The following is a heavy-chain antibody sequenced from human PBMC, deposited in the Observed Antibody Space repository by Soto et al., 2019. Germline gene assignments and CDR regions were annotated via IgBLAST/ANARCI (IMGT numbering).Heavy chain of an antibody. D-gene: IGHD2-8*02. CDR1: GFAISEYW. CDR2: IGQDGYEK. Sequence: GGSLRLSCAASGFAISEYWTSWVRQAPGEGLEWVANIGQDGYEKHYLDSVRGRFTISRDNARNSLYLYVNSLRADDSAVYYCTRGTDLRFCTGYSCPGIDVWGPGTTVTVSS. CDR3: TRGTDLRFCTGYSCPGIDV. J-gene: IGHJ6*02. V-gene: IGHV3-7*03.